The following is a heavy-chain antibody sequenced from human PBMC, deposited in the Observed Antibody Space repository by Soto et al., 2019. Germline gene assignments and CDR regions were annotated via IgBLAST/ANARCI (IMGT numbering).Heavy chain of an antibody. V-gene: IGHV3-7*01. CDR2: VKQYGSDE. CDR3: ARDPNSCTNGRFHRAFDV. D-gene: IGHD2-8*01. J-gene: IGHJ3*01. CDR1: GFTFSSYW. Sequence: EVQLVESGGGLVQPGGSLGLSCVASGFTFSSYWMTWVRQAPGKGLEWVANVKQYGSDEDYVDSVKGRFTISRDNAKNSVYLQMNSLRAEDTAVYYCARDPNSCTNGRFHRAFDVWGQGTMVTVSS.